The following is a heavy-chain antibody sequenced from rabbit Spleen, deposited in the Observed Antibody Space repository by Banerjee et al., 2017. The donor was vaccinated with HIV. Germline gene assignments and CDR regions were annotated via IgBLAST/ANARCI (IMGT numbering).Heavy chain of an antibody. D-gene: IGHD1-1*01. J-gene: IGHJ6*01. CDR2: IATGSGST. V-gene: IGHV1S40*01. CDR3: ARSGSYDYENGMDL. CDR1: GFSVSSSYY. Sequence: QSLEESGGDLVQPEGSLTLTCTASGFSVSSSYYMCWVRQAPGRGLEWIGCIATGSGSTYYASWAKGRFTVSKISSTTVTLQMTSLTAADTATYFCARSGSYDYENGMDLWGQGTLVTVS.